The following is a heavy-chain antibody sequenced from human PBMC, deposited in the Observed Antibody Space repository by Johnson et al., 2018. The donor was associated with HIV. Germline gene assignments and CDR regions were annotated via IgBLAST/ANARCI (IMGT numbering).Heavy chain of an antibody. V-gene: IGHV3-9*03. D-gene: IGHD2-15*01. CDR1: GFTFDDYA. J-gene: IGHJ3*02. CDR2: ISWNSGSI. CDR3: ARLRSPDAFDI. Sequence: VQLVESGGGLVQPGRSLRLSCAASGFTFDDYAMHWVRQAPGKGLEWVSGISWNSGSIGYADSVKGRFTISRDNSKNTLYLQMGSLRAEDMGVYYCARLRSPDAFDIWGQGTMVTVSS.